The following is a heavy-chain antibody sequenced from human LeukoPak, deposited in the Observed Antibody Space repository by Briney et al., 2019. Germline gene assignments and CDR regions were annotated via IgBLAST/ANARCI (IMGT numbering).Heavy chain of an antibody. J-gene: IGHJ6*02. Sequence: PGRALRLSCAASGFTFSSYGIHWVRQAPGKGLEWVAVISYDGSNKYYADSVKGRFTISRDNSKNTLYLQMNSLRAEDTGTYYCAKTHYDLLDVWGQGTTVTVSS. CDR2: ISYDGSNK. D-gene: IGHD5-12*01. CDR1: GFTFSSYG. V-gene: IGHV3-30*18. CDR3: AKTHYDLLDV.